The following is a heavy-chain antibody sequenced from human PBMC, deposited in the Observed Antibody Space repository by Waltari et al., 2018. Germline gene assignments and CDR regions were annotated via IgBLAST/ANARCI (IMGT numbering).Heavy chain of an antibody. CDR1: GDSIGSGYYY. J-gene: IGHJ3*02. CDR2: IYFAGST. CDR3: AREVGGSSWSTTPRGDAFDI. Sequence: QLQLRESGPGLLKPSETLSLTCSVSGDSIGSGYYYWGWIRQAPGKGLEWIGSIYFAGSTYYNPAAMSRLTISVDTSKNQFSLGLSAGTAADTAVYYCAREVGGSSWSTTPRGDAFDIWGQGTMVTVSS. V-gene: IGHV4-39*07. D-gene: IGHD6-13*01.